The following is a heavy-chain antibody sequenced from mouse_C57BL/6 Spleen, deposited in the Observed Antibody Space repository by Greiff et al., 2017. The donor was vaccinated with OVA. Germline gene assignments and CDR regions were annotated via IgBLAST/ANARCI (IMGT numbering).Heavy chain of an antibody. J-gene: IGHJ4*01. CDR1: GYTFTSYG. CDR3: ARKDYGNDYAMDY. Sequence: QVQLKQSGAELARPGASVKLSCKASGYTFTSYGISWVKQRTGQGLEWIGEIYPRSGNTYYNEKFKGKATLTADKSSSTAYMELRSLTSEDSAVYFCARKDYGNDYAMDYWGQGTSVTVSS. D-gene: IGHD1-1*01. V-gene: IGHV1-81*01. CDR2: IYPRSGNT.